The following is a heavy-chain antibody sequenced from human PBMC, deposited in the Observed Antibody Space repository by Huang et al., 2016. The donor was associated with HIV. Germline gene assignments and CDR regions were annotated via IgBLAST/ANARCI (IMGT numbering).Heavy chain of an antibody. CDR2: SYWDNEE. J-gene: IGHJ4*02. V-gene: IGHV2-5*02. CDR1: GFSLTSSGVA. CDR3: VHRLRYGKWYVDY. Sequence: QITLKESGPTLVKPTQTLTLTCTFSGFSLTSSGVAVGWIRQPPGTALEWLALSYWDNEERFSPSLKTRHTITKDTPKNEVVLTMTNMDPVDTATYYCVHRLRYGKWYVDYWGQGVLVTVSS. D-gene: IGHD6-13*01.